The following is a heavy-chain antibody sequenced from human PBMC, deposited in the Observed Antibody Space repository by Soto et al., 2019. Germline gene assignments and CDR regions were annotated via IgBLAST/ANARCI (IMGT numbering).Heavy chain of an antibody. CDR1: GYTFTSYG. V-gene: IGHV1-18*04. J-gene: IGHJ6*02. Sequence: ASVKVSCKASGYTFTSYGISWVRQAPGQGLEWMGWISAYNGNTNYAQKLQGRVTMTTDTSTSTAYMELRSLRSDDTAVYYCASAARGGHYYYYYGMDVWGQGTTVTVYS. CDR3: ASAARGGHYYYYYGMDV. D-gene: IGHD3-16*01. CDR2: ISAYNGNT.